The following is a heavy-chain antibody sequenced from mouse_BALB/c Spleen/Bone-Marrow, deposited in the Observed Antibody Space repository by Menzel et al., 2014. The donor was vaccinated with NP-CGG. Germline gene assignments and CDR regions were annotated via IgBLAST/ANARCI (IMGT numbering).Heavy chain of an antibody. D-gene: IGHD1-1*01. CDR3: ARYYYGSSYFDY. CDR1: GFNIKDPY. Sequence: EVKLVESGAELVKPGASVKLSCTASGFNIKDPYMHWVKQRPEQGLEWIGRIDPANGNTKYDPKFQGKATITADTSSNTAYLQLSSLTSEDTAVYYCARYYYGSSYFDYWGQGTTPTVSS. CDR2: IDPANGNT. J-gene: IGHJ2*01. V-gene: IGHV14-3*02.